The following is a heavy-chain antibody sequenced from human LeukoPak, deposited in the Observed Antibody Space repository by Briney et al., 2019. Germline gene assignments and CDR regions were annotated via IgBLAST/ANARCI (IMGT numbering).Heavy chain of an antibody. CDR3: LRGGGGTDYFNY. CDR1: GFTFSSYW. D-gene: IGHD1-1*01. CDR2: INTDGSGT. Sequence: GGSLRLSCEASGFTFSSYWIHWVRQAPAKGLVWVSRINTDGSGTSYADSVKGRFTISRDNAKNTLYLQMNSLRAEDTAVYYCLRGGGGTDYFNYWGQGTLVTVSS. V-gene: IGHV3-74*01. J-gene: IGHJ4*02.